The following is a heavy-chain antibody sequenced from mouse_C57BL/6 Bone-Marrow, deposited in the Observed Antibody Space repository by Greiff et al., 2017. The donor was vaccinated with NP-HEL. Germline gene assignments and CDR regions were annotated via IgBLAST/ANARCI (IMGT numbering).Heavy chain of an antibody. CDR2: IRLKSDNYAT. J-gene: IGHJ2*01. Sequence: EVKLVESGGGLVQPGGSMKLSCVASGFTFSNYWMTWVRQSPEKGLEWVAQIRLKSDNYATHYAESVKGRFTISRDDSKSSVYLQMNNLRAEDTGIYYCTGGTTVVAPPSFDYWGQGTTLTVSS. V-gene: IGHV6-3*01. CDR1: GFTFSNYW. D-gene: IGHD1-1*01. CDR3: TGGTTVVAPPSFDY.